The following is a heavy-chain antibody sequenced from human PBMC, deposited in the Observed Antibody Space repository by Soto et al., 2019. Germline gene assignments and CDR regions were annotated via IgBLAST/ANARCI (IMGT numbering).Heavy chain of an antibody. Sequence: QVQLQESGPGLVKPSQTLSLTCTVSGGSISSGDYYWSWIRQPPGKGLEWIGYIYYSGSTYYNPSLKSRVTISVDTSKNQFSLKLSSVTAADTAVYYCARDYRDYGDDPYPHWYFDLWGRGTLVTVSS. CDR2: IYYSGST. V-gene: IGHV4-30-4*01. CDR1: GGSISSGDYY. J-gene: IGHJ2*01. CDR3: ARDYRDYGDDPYPHWYFDL. D-gene: IGHD4-17*01.